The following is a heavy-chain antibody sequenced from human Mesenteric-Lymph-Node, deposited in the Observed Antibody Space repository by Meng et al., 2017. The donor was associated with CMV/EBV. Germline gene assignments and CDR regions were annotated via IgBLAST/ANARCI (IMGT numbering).Heavy chain of an antibody. CDR1: GFTLSTYW. J-gene: IGHJ4*02. D-gene: IGHD5-12*01. Sequence: GGSLRLSCAASGFTLSTYWMHWVRQTPGQGLVWVSRVYTDGTSIGYADAVKGRFTISRDNAKNTLYLQMNGLRAEDTAVYYCARGQAAGGYVYIDHWGQGTLVIVSS. CDR3: ARGQAAGGYVYIDH. CDR2: VYTDGTSI. V-gene: IGHV3-74*01.